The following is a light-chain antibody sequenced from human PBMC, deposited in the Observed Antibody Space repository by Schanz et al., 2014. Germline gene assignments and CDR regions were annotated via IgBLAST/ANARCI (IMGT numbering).Light chain of an antibody. V-gene: IGKV4-1*01. CDR2: WAS. Sequence: DIVMTQSPDSLAVSLGERATIHCKSSQSVLYSSNNLNHLAWYQQRPGQPPKLLIYWASTRESGVPDRFSGSGSGTDFTLTISSLQAEDVAVYYCQQYYSTPYTFGQGTKLEIK. CDR1: QSVLYSSNNLNH. CDR3: QQYYSTPYT. J-gene: IGKJ2*01.